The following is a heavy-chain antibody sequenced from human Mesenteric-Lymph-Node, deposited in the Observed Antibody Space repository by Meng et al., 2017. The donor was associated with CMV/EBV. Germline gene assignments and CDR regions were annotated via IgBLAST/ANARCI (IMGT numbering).Heavy chain of an antibody. D-gene: IGHD2-2*01. CDR3: AHELGYCSSTSCYSWFDP. Sequence: SLSTSGVGVGWIRQPPGTALEWLALIYWDDDKRYSPSLKSRLTITKDTSKNQVVLTMTNMDPVDTATYYCAHELGYCSSTSCYSWFDPWGQGTLVTVSS. CDR2: IYWDDDK. V-gene: IGHV2-5*02. CDR1: SLSTSGVG. J-gene: IGHJ5*02.